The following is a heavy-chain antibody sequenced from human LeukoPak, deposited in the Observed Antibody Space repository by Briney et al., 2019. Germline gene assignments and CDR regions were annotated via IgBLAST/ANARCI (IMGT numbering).Heavy chain of an antibody. Sequence: PSETLSLTCTVSGGSISSSSYYWGWIRQPPGKGLEWIGSIYYSGSTYYNPSLKSRVTISVDTSKNQFSLKLSSVTAADTTVYYCARLTSLYLDYYYMDVWGKGTTVTVSS. V-gene: IGHV4-39*01. CDR2: IYYSGST. CDR1: GGSISSSSYY. CDR3: ARLTSLYLDYYYMDV. J-gene: IGHJ6*03. D-gene: IGHD2/OR15-2a*01.